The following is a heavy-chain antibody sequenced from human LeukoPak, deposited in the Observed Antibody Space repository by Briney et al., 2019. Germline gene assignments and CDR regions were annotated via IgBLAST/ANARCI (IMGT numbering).Heavy chain of an antibody. CDR1: GVTFSSHS. V-gene: IGHV3-48*01. Sequence: GGSLRLSCAASGVTFSSHSMNWVRQAPGKGLEWVSHISSSSNTIYYAESVKGRFTISRDNAKNSLYPQMNSLRVEETAVYYCLGGVVGIGGQGTLVTVSS. D-gene: IGHD1-26*01. CDR2: ISSSSNTI. J-gene: IGHJ4*02. CDR3: LGGVVGI.